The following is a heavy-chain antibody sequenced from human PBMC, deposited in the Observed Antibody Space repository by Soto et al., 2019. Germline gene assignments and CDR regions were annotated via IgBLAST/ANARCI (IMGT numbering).Heavy chain of an antibody. Sequence: LSLTCTVSGGSISSGDYYWSWIRQPPGKGLEWIGYIYYSGSTYYNPSLKSRVTISVDTSKNQFSLKLSSVTAADTAVYYCARWRGDTMVRGVPYNWFDPWGQGTLVTVSS. J-gene: IGHJ5*02. CDR3: ARWRGDTMVRGVPYNWFDP. D-gene: IGHD3-10*01. CDR1: GGSISSGDYY. CDR2: IYYSGST. V-gene: IGHV4-30-4*01.